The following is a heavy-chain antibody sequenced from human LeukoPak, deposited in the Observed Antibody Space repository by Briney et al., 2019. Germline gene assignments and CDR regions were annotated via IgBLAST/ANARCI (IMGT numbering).Heavy chain of an antibody. Sequence: SQTLSLTCTVSGGSISSGDYYWSWIRQPPGKGLEWIGCIYYSGSTYYNPSLKSRVTISVDTSKNQFSLKLSSVTAADTAVCYCARSLGWYFDLWGRGTLVTVSS. J-gene: IGHJ2*01. D-gene: IGHD1-26*01. V-gene: IGHV4-30-4*01. CDR1: GGSISSGDYY. CDR2: IYYSGST. CDR3: ARSLGWYFDL.